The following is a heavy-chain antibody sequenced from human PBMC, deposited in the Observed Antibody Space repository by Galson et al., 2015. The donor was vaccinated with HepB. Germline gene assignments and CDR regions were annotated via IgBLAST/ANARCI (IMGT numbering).Heavy chain of an antibody. D-gene: IGHD3-10*01. CDR3: ARGTITMVRGVIISSYFDY. CDR1: GYTFTSYG. Sequence: SVKVSCKASGYTFTSYGISWVRQAPGQGLEWMGWISAYNGNTNYAQKLQGRVTMTTDTSTSTAYMELRSLRSDDTAVYYCARGTITMVRGVIISSYFDYWGQGTLVTVSS. CDR2: ISAYNGNT. V-gene: IGHV1-18*01. J-gene: IGHJ4*02.